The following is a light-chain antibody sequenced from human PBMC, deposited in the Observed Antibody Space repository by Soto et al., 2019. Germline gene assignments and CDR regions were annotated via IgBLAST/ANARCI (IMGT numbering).Light chain of an antibody. CDR2: SAS. Sequence: EIVMTQSPATLSVSPGERATLSCRASKSVSSDLAWYHQKPGQAPRLLIYSASTRATGIPAMFSGSGSGTEFTHTIISLQSEDFAVYYWQQYNNWPRTFGQGTKVEIK. J-gene: IGKJ1*01. CDR1: KSVSSD. V-gene: IGKV3-15*01. CDR3: QQYNNWPRT.